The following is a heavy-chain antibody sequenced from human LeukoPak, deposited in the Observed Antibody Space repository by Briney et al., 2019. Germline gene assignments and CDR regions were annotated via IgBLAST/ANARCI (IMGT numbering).Heavy chain of an antibody. V-gene: IGHV3-21*01. CDR1: GYTFSSFS. D-gene: IGHD6-6*01. CDR2: ISVRSNYI. J-gene: IGHJ4*02. Sequence: GGSLGLSCVASGYTFSSFSINWVRQAPGKGLEWVSSISVRSNYIYYADSVRGRFSISRDDARNSLYLQMNSLRAEDTAVYYCARVGRYSSSSGDYWGQGTLVTVSS. CDR3: ARVGRYSSSSGDY.